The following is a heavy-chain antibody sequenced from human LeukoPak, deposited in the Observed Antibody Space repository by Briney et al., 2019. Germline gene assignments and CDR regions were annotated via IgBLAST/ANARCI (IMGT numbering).Heavy chain of an antibody. CDR1: GFTFSNYA. J-gene: IGHJ2*01. CDR2: IHGGGDVT. D-gene: IGHD3-16*02. CDR3: AKALSSSFYYFDL. V-gene: IGHV3-23*01. Sequence: GGSLRLSCSASGFTFSNYAMNWVRQAPERGLEWVSTIHGGGDVTYDADSVKGRFTVSRDNSRNTLYLQMNSLRAEDTAVYYCAKALSSSFYYFDLGGRGTLVTVSS.